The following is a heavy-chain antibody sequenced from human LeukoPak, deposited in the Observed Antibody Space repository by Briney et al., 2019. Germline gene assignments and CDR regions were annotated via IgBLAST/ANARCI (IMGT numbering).Heavy chain of an antibody. CDR2: ISSSSSYI. V-gene: IGHV3-21*01. Sequence: GGSLRLSSAASGFTFSSYSMNWVRQAPGKGLEWVSSISSSSSYIFYADSVKGRFTISRDNAKNSLFLQMISLRAEDTAVYYCASGITIRDLDYWGQGTLVTVSS. D-gene: IGHD3-10*01. CDR3: ASGITIRDLDY. J-gene: IGHJ4*02. CDR1: GFTFSSYS.